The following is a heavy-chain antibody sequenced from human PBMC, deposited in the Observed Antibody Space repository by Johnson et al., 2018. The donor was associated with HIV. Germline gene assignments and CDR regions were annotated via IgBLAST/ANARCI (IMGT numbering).Heavy chain of an antibody. J-gene: IGHJ3*02. V-gene: IGHV3-20*04. D-gene: IGHD6-13*01. CDR2: INWNGGNT. Sequence: EVQLVESGGGLVQPGGSLRLSCAASGFSVSTYYMSWVRQAPGRGLEWVSGINWNGGNTGYADSVKGRFTISRDNAKNSLYLQMNSLRAEDTALYYCAKDRASSSWYGWDAFDIWGQGTMVTVSS. CDR1: GFSVSTYY. CDR3: AKDRASSSWYGWDAFDI.